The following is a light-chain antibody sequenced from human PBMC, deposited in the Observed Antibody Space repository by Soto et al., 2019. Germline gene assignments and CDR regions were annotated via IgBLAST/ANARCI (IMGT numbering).Light chain of an antibody. CDR2: DVS. Sequence: QSALTQPASVSVSPAQSVTISCTGTSSDVGGHNFVSWYQQHPRKAPKLILSDVSRRPSGVSARFSGSKSGNTAFLTISGLQVEDESEYYCSAYSATCVLAVFGTGTKVTVL. CDR3: SAYSATCVLAV. CDR1: SSDVGGHNF. V-gene: IGLV2-14*03. J-gene: IGLJ1*01.